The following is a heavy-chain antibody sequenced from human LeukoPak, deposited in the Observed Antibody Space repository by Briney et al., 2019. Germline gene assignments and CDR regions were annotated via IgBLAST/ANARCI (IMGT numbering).Heavy chain of an antibody. CDR1: GFTFSNAW. Sequence: GGSLRLSCAASGFTFSNAWMSWVRQAPGKGLEWVGRIKSKTDGGTTDYAAPVKGRFTISRDDSKNTLYLQMNSLKTEDTAVYYCTTDAPLTLYDILTGPDAFDIWGQGTMVTVSS. J-gene: IGHJ3*02. V-gene: IGHV3-15*01. CDR2: IKSKTDGGTT. CDR3: TTDAPLTLYDILTGPDAFDI. D-gene: IGHD3-9*01.